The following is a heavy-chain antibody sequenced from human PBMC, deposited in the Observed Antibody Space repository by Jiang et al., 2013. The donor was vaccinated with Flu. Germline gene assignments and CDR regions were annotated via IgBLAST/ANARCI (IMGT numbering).Heavy chain of an antibody. Sequence: SCKASGGTFSSYAISWVRQAPGQGLEWMGRIIPILGIANYAQKFQGRVTITADKSTSTAYMELSSLRSEDTAVYYCARDRQAVAATPFDYWGQGTLVTVSS. CDR3: ARDRQAVAATPFDY. D-gene: IGHD2-15*01. CDR1: GGTFSSYA. V-gene: IGHV1-69*04. J-gene: IGHJ4*02. CDR2: IIPILGIA.